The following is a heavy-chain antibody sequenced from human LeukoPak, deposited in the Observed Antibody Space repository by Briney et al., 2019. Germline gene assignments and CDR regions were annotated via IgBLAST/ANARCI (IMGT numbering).Heavy chain of an antibody. D-gene: IGHD5-18*01. Sequence: SETLSLTCTVSGGSISSYYWSWIRQPPGKGLEWIGYIYYSGNTNYNPSLKSRVTISVDTSKNQFSLKLGSVTAADTAVYYCARARGYSYGYYFDYWGQGTLVTVSS. V-gene: IGHV4-59*08. CDR2: IYYSGNT. CDR3: ARARGYSYGYYFDY. J-gene: IGHJ4*02. CDR1: GGSISSYY.